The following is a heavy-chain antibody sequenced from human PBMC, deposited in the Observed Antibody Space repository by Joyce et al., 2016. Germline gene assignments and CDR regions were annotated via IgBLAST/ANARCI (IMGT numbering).Heavy chain of an antibody. V-gene: IGHV1-8*01. CDR1: GFTFTTYD. D-gene: IGHD4-17*01. J-gene: IGHJ4*02. CDR3: ARVYGEYNL. CDR2: MSPYSGDT. Sequence: QEQLLQSGAEVKKSGASVKVSCKASGFTFTTYDINWVRQAPGQGLEWRGGMSPYSGDTGSAPKFQGRVTMTRDTSLGTAYLELRGLRLDDTAVYFCARVYGEYNLWGQGTPITVSS.